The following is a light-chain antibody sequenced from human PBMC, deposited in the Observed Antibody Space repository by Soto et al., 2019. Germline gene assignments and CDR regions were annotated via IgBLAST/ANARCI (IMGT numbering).Light chain of an antibody. CDR3: SSYTISNTLV. CDR1: SSDVGGYNY. J-gene: IGLJ1*01. V-gene: IGLV2-14*01. CDR2: DVS. Sequence: QSLLAQPPSASGSPGQSVTISCTGTSSDVGGYNYVSWYQQYPGKAPKLMIYDVSNRPSGVSNRFSGSKSGNTASLTISGLQAEDEADYYCSSYTISNTLVFGSGTKVTVL.